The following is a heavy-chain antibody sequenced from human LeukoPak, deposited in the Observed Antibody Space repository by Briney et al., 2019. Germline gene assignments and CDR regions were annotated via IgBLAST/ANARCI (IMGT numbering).Heavy chain of an antibody. CDR3: ARDQTGTNLYYYYYYGMDV. J-gene: IGHJ6*02. Sequence: SQTLSLTCAISGDSVSSNSAAWNWIRQSPSRGLEWLGRTYYRSKWYNDYAVSVKSRITINPDTSKNQFSLQLNSVTPEDTAVYYCARDQTGTNLYYYYYYGMDVWGQGTTVTVSS. D-gene: IGHD1/OR15-1a*01. CDR1: GDSVSSNSAA. CDR2: TYYRSKWYN. V-gene: IGHV6-1*01.